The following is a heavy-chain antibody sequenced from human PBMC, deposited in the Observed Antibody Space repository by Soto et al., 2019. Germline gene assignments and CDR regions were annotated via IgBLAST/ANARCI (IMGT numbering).Heavy chain of an antibody. CDR2: IIPIFGTA. CDR1: GYTFTSYG. D-gene: IGHD3-10*01. J-gene: IGHJ6*02. V-gene: IGHV1-69*13. Sequence: ASVKVSCKASGYTFTSYGISWVRQAPGQGLEWMGGIIPIFGTANYAQKFQGRVTITADESTSTAYMELSSLRSEDTAVYYCARDANSEVRGVIIDLYYYGMDVWGQGTTVTVSS. CDR3: ARDANSEVRGVIIDLYYYGMDV.